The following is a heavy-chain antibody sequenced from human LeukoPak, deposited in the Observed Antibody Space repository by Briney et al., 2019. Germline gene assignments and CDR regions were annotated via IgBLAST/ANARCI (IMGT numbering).Heavy chain of an antibody. CDR3: ARDRGKDYFDS. CDR1: GFTFSSYW. Sequence: GGSLRLSCAASGFTFSSYWMHWVRQAPGKGLVWVSRINSDGSSTSYADSVKGRFSISRDDSKNTLYLQMNSLRPEDTAIYYCARDRGKDYFDSWGQGTQVTVSS. D-gene: IGHD4-23*01. V-gene: IGHV3-74*01. CDR2: INSDGSST. J-gene: IGHJ4*02.